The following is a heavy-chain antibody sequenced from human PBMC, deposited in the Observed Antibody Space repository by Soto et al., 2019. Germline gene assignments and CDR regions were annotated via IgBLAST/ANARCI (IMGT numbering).Heavy chain of an antibody. CDR1: GGSIISGGYY. J-gene: IGHJ4*02. D-gene: IGHD4-17*01. CDR2: IYYSGST. V-gene: IGHV4-31*03. CDR3: ARYYGGYVDY. Sequence: NPSETLSLTCTVSGGSIISGGYYWSWIRQHPGKGLEWIGYIYYSGSTYYNPSLKSRVTISVDTSKNQFSLKLSSVTAADTAVYYCARYYGGYVDYWGQGTLVTVSS.